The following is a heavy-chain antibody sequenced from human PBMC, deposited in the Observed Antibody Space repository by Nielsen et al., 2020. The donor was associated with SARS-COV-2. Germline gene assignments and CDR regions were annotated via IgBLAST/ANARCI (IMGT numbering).Heavy chain of an antibody. J-gene: IGHJ3*02. D-gene: IGHD3-10*01. CDR2: IYHSGST. V-gene: IGHV4-30-2*01. CDR1: GGSISSGGYS. Sequence: SETLSLTCAVSGGSISSGGYSWSWIRQPPGKGLEWIGYIYHSGSTYYNPSLKSRVTISVDRSKNQFSPKLSSVTAADTAVYYCARVPLLLGDAFDIWGQGTMVTVSS. CDR3: ARVPLLLGDAFDI.